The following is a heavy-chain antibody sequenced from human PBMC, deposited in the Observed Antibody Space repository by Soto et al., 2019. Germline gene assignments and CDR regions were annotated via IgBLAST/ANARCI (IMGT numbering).Heavy chain of an antibody. J-gene: IGHJ4*02. CDR1: GGTFSSYA. Sequence: GASVKVSCKASGGTFSSYAISWVRQAPGQGLEWMGGIIPIFGTANYAQKFQGRVTITADESTSTAYMELSSLRSEDTAVYYCARENVGTAMDSNWGQGTLVTVSS. CDR2: IIPIFGTA. V-gene: IGHV1-69*13. CDR3: ARENVGTAMDSN. D-gene: IGHD5-18*01.